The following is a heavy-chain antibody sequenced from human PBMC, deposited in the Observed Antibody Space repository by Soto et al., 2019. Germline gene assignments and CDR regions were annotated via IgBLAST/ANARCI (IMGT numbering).Heavy chain of an antibody. Sequence: QVQLVQSGAEVKKPGASVKVSCKASGYTFTSYAISWVRQAPGQGLEWMGWISAYNGNTNYAQNLQGRVTMTKDTTTSTAYMELRSLRYDDTAVYYCARDSPPIASWGQGTLVTVSS. J-gene: IGHJ5*02. CDR3: ARDSPPIAS. V-gene: IGHV1-18*01. D-gene: IGHD3-3*02. CDR2: ISAYNGNT. CDR1: GYTFTSYA.